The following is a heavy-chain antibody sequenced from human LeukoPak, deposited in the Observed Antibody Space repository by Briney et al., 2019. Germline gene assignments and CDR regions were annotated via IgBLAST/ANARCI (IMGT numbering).Heavy chain of an antibody. Sequence: ASVKVSCKASGYTFTSHDINWVRQAPGQGLEWMGIINPSGGSTTYAQKFQGRVTMTRDTSTSTVYMELSSLRFEDTAVYYCARGEGYYGSGSPGWFDPWGQGTLVTVSS. J-gene: IGHJ5*02. CDR3: ARGEGYYGSGSPGWFDP. V-gene: IGHV1-46*01. CDR1: GYTFTSHD. D-gene: IGHD3-10*01. CDR2: INPSGGST.